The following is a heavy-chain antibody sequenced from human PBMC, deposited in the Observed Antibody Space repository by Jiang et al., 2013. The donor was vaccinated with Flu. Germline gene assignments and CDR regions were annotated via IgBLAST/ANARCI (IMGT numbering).Heavy chain of an antibody. Sequence: LLKPSETLSLTCTVSGGSISTDYWSWIRQPPGKGLEWIGHLFHSGSTKYNPSLQSRVTISVDTSRKQFSLRLTSVTAADTAVYYCARAADTAYKSLDCWGQGTLVTVSS. V-gene: IGHV4-59*08. CDR3: ARAADTAYKSLDC. D-gene: IGHD5-24*01. J-gene: IGHJ4*02. CDR2: LFHSGST. CDR1: GGSISTDY.